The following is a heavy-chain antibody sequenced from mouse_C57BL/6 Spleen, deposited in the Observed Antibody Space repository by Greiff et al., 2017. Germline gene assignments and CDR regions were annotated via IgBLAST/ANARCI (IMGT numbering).Heavy chain of an antibody. CDR1: GYTFTDYE. CDR2: IDPETGGT. D-gene: IGHD4-1*01. CDR3: TKLTGSKAWFAY. V-gene: IGHV1-15*01. J-gene: IGHJ3*01. Sequence: QVQLQQSGAELVRPGASVTLSCKASGYTFTDYEMHWVKQTPVHGLEWIGAIDPETGGTAYNQKFKGKAILTADKSSSTAYMELRSLTSEDSAVYYCTKLTGSKAWFAYWGQGTLVTVSA.